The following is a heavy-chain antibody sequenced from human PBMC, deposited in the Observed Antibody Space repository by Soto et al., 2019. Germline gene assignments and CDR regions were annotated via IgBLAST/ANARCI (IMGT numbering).Heavy chain of an antibody. J-gene: IGHJ6*02. CDR1: GFTFSDHY. V-gene: IGHV3-72*01. Sequence: EVQVVESGGGLVQPGGSLRLSCAASGFTFSDHYMDWVRQAPGKGLEWVGRTRNKANSYTTEYGASVKGRFTISRDDSKHSLYLQMISLKTDDTAVYYCGSHIPYHGLDVWGQGTTVTVSS. CDR3: GSHIPYHGLDV. CDR2: TRNKANSYTT.